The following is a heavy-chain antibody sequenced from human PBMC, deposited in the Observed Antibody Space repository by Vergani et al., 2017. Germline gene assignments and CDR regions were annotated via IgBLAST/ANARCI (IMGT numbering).Heavy chain of an antibody. Sequence: QVQLVQSGAEVKKPGASVKVSCKASGYTFTGYYMHWVRQAPGQGLEWMGWINPNSGGTNYAQKFQGRVTMTRDTSISTAYMELSRLRSDDTAVYYCARVVGSVAGTQLLIALHDAFDIWGQGTMVTVSS. D-gene: IGHD1-26*01. J-gene: IGHJ3*02. CDR2: INPNSGGT. CDR1: GYTFTGYY. CDR3: ARVVGSVAGTQLLIALHDAFDI. V-gene: IGHV1-2*02.